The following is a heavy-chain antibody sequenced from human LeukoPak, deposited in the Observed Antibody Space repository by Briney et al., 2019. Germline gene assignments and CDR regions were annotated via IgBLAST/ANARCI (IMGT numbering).Heavy chain of an antibody. CDR2: ISYDGSNK. D-gene: IGHD3-9*01. CDR3: ARDRRYDILTGYYWWESDY. V-gene: IGHV3-30*04. CDR1: GVTFSSYA. J-gene: IGHJ4*02. Sequence: GRSLRLSCAASGVTFSSYAMHWVRQAPGKGLEWVAVISYDGSNKYYADSVKGRFTISRDNSKNTLYLQMNSLRAEDTAVYYCARDRRYDILTGYYWWESDYWGQGTLVTVSS.